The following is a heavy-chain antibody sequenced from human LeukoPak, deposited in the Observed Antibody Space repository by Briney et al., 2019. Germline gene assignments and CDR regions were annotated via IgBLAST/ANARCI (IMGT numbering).Heavy chain of an antibody. J-gene: IGHJ4*02. CDR3: AKDRSCTNDICHGDFDY. CDR2: ISCSGGST. Sequence: GGALRLSCAASGFTFSSYAVSWVRQAPGKGLEWVSSISCSGGSTYSAEAVKGRFTISIDNSKNTLYLQMNSLRAEETAVYYCAKDRSCTNDICHGDFDYWGQGTLVTVSS. V-gene: IGHV3-23*01. CDR1: GFTFSSYA. D-gene: IGHD2-8*01.